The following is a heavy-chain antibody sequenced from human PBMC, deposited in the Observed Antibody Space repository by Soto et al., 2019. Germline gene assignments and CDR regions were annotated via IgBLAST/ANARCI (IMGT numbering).Heavy chain of an antibody. Sequence: QIQLVQSGAEVKKAGASVKVSCKASGYTFTNYGISWVRQALGQGLEWMGWISAYNDNTNYAQKFQGRVTLTTDTSTRTAYMGLRSLKSDDTAVYYWAREGYYYGSGSYSPPRYYGMDVWGQGTTVTVFS. D-gene: IGHD3-10*01. CDR1: GYTFTNYG. J-gene: IGHJ6*02. V-gene: IGHV1-18*01. CDR2: ISAYNDNT. CDR3: AREGYYYGSGSYSPPRYYGMDV.